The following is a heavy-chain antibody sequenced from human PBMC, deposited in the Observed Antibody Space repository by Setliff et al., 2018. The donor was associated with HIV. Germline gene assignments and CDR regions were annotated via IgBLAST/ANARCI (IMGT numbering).Heavy chain of an antibody. CDR3: ARDREAGDWYCDL. CDR1: GYIFSSYG. V-gene: IGHV1-18*01. J-gene: IGHJ2*01. D-gene: IGHD6-13*01. CDR2: ISAYNGNI. Sequence: GASVKVSCKASGYIFSSYGTSWVRQAPGQGLEWMGWISAYNGNINYAQKFQGRVTMTTDTSTSTAHMEPRSLRSDDTAVYYWARDREAGDWYCDLWGRGTLVTVSS.